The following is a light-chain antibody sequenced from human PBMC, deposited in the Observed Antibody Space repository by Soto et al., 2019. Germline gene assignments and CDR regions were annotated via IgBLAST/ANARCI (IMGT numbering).Light chain of an antibody. J-gene: IGKJ1*01. Sequence: IQLTQSPSSLSASVGDRVTITCRASQGINTFLAWYQQKAGKAPKLLIYAASTLQSGVPSRFSGSGSGTDFTLTISSLQPEDFAVYYCQQYYNWPRTFGQGTKVEIK. CDR1: QGINTF. V-gene: IGKV1-9*01. CDR3: QQYYNWPRT. CDR2: AAS.